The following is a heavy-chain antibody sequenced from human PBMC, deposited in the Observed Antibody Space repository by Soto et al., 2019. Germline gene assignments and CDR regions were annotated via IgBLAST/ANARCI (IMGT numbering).Heavy chain of an antibody. CDR3: AKVHYYDGSGSYHYYGMDV. CDR1: GFPFINNA. Sequence: HPGGSLRLSCAASGFPFINNAMSWVRQAPGKGLEWVSAISGSGGSTYYADSVNGRFTISRDNTKNTLYLQMNSLRADDTAVYYCAKVHYYDGSGSYHYYGMDVWGQGTTVTVSS. J-gene: IGHJ6*02. D-gene: IGHD3-22*01. CDR2: ISGSGGST. V-gene: IGHV3-23*01.